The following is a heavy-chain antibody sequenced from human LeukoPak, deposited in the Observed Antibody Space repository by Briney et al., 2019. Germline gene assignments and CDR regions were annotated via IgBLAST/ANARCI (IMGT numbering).Heavy chain of an antibody. J-gene: IGHJ4*02. CDR1: GYSFARYG. Sequence: ASVKVSCKASGYSFARYGITWVRQAPGQGLEWMGRITAYNGDTKSAQKFQGRLTMTTDASTSTANMELKSLRSDDTAVYYCAKDQGWCSGGNCYPHYWGQGTLVTVSS. CDR2: ITAYNGDT. D-gene: IGHD2-15*01. V-gene: IGHV1-18*01. CDR3: AKDQGWCSGGNCYPHY.